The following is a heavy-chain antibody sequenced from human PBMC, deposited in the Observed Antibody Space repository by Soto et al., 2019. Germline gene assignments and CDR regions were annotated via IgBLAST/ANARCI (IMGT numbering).Heavy chain of an antibody. D-gene: IGHD3-10*01. V-gene: IGHV3-15*01. CDR3: TADWSLSLWFGELPTVGY. Sequence: GGSLRLSCVASAITFSQAWMSWVRQAPGKGLEWVGRINSRSDGGTTDYAAPVKGRFSISRDDSKNTMYLQMQSLKIEDTAVYYFTADWSLSLWFGELPTVGYWGQGT. J-gene: IGHJ4*02. CDR1: AITFSQAW. CDR2: INSRSDGGTT.